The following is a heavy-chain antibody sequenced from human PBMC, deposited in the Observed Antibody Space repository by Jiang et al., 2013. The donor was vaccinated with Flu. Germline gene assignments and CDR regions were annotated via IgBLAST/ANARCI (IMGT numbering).Heavy chain of an antibody. D-gene: IGHD1-20*01. CDR1: GYTFTGYY. J-gene: IGHJ4*02. CDR2: INPNSGGT. V-gene: IGHV1-2*04. Sequence: SGAEVKKPGASVKVSCKASGYTFTGYYMHWVRQAPGQGLEWMGWINPNSGGTNYAQKFQGWVTMTRDTSISTAYMELSRLRSDDTAVYYCAREYARYNWNERYFDYWGQGTLVTVSS. CDR3: AREYARYNWNERYFDY.